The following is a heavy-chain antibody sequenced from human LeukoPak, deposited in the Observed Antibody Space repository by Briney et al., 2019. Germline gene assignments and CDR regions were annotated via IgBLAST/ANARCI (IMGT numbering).Heavy chain of an antibody. Sequence: GGSLRLSCAASGFTFSSYAMSWVRQAPGKGLEWVSAISGSGGSTYYADSVKGRFTISRDNSKNTLYLQMNSLRAEDTAVYYCARERMRHDILTGYYKPEFDYWGQGTLVTVSS. J-gene: IGHJ4*02. CDR1: GFTFSSYA. CDR2: ISGSGGST. CDR3: ARERMRHDILTGYYKPEFDY. V-gene: IGHV3-23*01. D-gene: IGHD3-9*01.